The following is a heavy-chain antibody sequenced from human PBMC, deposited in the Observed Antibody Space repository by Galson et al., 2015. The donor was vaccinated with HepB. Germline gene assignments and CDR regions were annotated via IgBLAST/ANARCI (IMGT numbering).Heavy chain of an antibody. Sequence: SLRLSCAASGFTFSSYAMHWVRQAPGKGLEWVAVISSDDGRNKYYADSVKGRFTISRDNSKNTLYLQMNSLRAEDTAVYYCARNSGSYEYFDPWGQGTLVTVSS. CDR3: ARNSGSYEYFDP. J-gene: IGHJ5*02. D-gene: IGHD1-26*01. V-gene: IGHV3-30*04. CDR2: ISSDDGRNK. CDR1: GFTFSSYA.